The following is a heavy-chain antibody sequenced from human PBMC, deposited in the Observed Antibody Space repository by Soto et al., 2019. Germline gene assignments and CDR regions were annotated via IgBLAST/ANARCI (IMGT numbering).Heavy chain of an antibody. CDR3: ARVNPXRDFWSGYYYYYYGMDV. J-gene: IGHJ6*02. CDR2: ISAYNGNT. Sequence: ASVKVSCKASGYTFTSYGISWVRQAPGQGLEWTGWISAYNGNTNYAQKLQGRVTMTTDTSTSTAYMELRSLRSDDTAVYYCARVNPXRDFWSGYYYYYYGMDVWGQGTTVTVSS. V-gene: IGHV1-18*04. CDR1: GYTFTSYG. D-gene: IGHD3-3*01.